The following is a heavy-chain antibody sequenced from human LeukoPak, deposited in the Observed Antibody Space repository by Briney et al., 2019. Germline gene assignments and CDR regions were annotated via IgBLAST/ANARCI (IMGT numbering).Heavy chain of an antibody. V-gene: IGHV1-24*01. D-gene: IGHD3-22*01. CDR3: ATVGYYDSSGYYRNWFDP. J-gene: IGHJ5*02. Sequence: ASVKVSCKVSGYTLTELSMHWVRQAPGKGLEWMGGFDPEDGETIYAQKFQGRVTMTEDTSTDTAYMELSSLRSEDTAVYYCATVGYYDSSGYYRNWFDPWGQGTLVTVSS. CDR2: FDPEDGET. CDR1: GYTLTELS.